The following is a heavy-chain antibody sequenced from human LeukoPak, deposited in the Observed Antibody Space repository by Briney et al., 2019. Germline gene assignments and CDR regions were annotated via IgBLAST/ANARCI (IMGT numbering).Heavy chain of an antibody. CDR3: ARGHGYSYGKGSYFDY. J-gene: IGHJ4*02. Sequence: ASVKVSCKASGYTFTSYYMHWVRQAPGQGLEWMGIINPSGGSTSYAQKFQGRVTMTRDTSTSTVYMELSSLRSEDTAMYYCARGHGYSYGKGSYFDYWGQGTLVTVSS. D-gene: IGHD5-18*01. CDR2: INPSGGST. V-gene: IGHV1-46*01. CDR1: GYTFTSYY.